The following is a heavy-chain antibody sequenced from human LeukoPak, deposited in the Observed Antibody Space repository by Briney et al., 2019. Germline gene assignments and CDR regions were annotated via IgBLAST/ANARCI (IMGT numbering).Heavy chain of an antibody. CDR3: ARDLKSKLAGLPSLNGSGSYRNYMDV. CDR1: GDSISSSNCY. D-gene: IGHD3-10*01. J-gene: IGHJ6*03. Sequence: PSETLSLTCTVSGDSISSSNCYWGWIRQPPGKGLEWIGSIYYSGSTYYNPSLKSRVTISVDTSKNQFSLKLSSVTAADTAVYYCARDLKSKLAGLPSLNGSGSYRNYMDVWGKGTTVTVSS. V-gene: IGHV4-39*07. CDR2: IYYSGST.